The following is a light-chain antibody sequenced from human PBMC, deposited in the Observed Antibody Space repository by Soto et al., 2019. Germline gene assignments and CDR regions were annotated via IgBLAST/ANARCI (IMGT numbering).Light chain of an antibody. CDR1: QSLLHSNGYNF. CDR3: MQALQTPLT. Sequence: DIVMTQSPLSLPVTPGEPAYISCRSSQSLLHSNGYNFLDWYLQKPGQSPQLLIYLGSHRASGVPDRFSGSGSGTYFTLKISRVEAEDVGVYYCMQALQTPLTFGGGTKVEIK. J-gene: IGKJ4*01. V-gene: IGKV2-28*01. CDR2: LGS.